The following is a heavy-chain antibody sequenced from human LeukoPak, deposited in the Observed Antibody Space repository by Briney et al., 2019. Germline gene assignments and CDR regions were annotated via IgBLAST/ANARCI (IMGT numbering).Heavy chain of an antibody. CDR1: GYAFTRYY. CDR3: ARDRGPLRYFDY. V-gene: IGHV1-46*01. CDR2: INPSGGTT. Sequence: ASVKVSCKASGYAFTRYYMHWVRHAPGQGLEWMGIINPSGGTTSYAQKFQGRVTMTRDMTTSTVYMELSSLRSEDTAVYYCARDRGPLRYFDYWGQGTLVTVSS. J-gene: IGHJ4*02. D-gene: IGHD5-24*01.